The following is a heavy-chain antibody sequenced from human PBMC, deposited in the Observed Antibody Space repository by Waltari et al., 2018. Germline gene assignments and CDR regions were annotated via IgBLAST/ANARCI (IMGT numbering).Heavy chain of an antibody. D-gene: IGHD6-6*01. J-gene: IGHJ6*02. V-gene: IGHV4-31*03. Sequence: QVQLQESGPGLVKPSQTLSLTCTVSGGSISSGGYYWSWIRQHPGKGLEWIGYIYYSGSTYYTPALKNRVTISVDTSKNQFSLKLSSVTAADTAVYYCARGQVVSIYYYYGMDVWGQGTTVTVSS. CDR2: IYYSGST. CDR3: ARGQVVSIYYYYGMDV. CDR1: GGSISSGGYY.